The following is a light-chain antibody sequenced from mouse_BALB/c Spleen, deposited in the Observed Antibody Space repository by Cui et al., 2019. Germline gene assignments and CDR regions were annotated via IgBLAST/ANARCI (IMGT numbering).Light chain of an antibody. J-gene: IGKJ5*01. Sequence: QIVRTQSLALVSASTGKKVTMTCSASSSVSYMYWYQQKPRSAPKPWIYLTSNLASGVPARFSGSGSGTSYSLTISSMEAEDAATYYCQQWSSNPPTFGAGTKLELK. CDR3: QQWSSNPPT. V-gene: IGKV4-68*01. CDR1: SSVSY. CDR2: LTS.